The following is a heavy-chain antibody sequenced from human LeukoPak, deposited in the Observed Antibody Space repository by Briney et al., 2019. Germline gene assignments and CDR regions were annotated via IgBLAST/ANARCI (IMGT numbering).Heavy chain of an antibody. D-gene: IGHD2-15*01. Sequence: SETLSLTCTVSGGSISSSSYYWAWIRQPPGKGLEWIGSIHYRGSTYYNPSLQSRVTISIDTSKNQFSLKLRFVTAADTAVYYCARVRCSGGSCPYYYYYYMDVWGKGTTVTVSS. CDR3: ARVRCSGGSCPYYYYYYMDV. V-gene: IGHV4-39*07. CDR1: GGSISSSSYY. CDR2: IHYRGST. J-gene: IGHJ6*03.